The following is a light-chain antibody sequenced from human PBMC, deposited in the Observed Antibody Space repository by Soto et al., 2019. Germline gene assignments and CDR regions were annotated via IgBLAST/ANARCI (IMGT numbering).Light chain of an antibody. CDR1: QSVSST. CDR2: GAS. V-gene: IGKV3-15*01. J-gene: IGKJ4*01. Sequence: EIVMTQSPATLSVSPGGRATLSCRASQSVSSTLAWYQQKPGQAPRLLIYGASTRATGFPARFSGSGSGTEFTLTISSLQSEDFAVYYCQQSYTSPVTFGGGTKVDIK. CDR3: QQSYTSPVT.